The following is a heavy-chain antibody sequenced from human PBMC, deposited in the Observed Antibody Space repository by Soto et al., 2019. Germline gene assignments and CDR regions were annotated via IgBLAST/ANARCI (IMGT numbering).Heavy chain of an antibody. CDR1: GFTFSSYW. V-gene: IGHV3-74*03. CDR3: ARVETCSSTSCYSVFDY. Sequence: EVQLVESGGGLVQPGGSLRLSFAASGFTFSSYWMHCVRQAPGKGLVWVSRINSDGSSTTYADSVKGRFTISRDNAKNTLYLQMNRLRAEDTAVYYCARVETCSSTSCYSVFDYWGQGTLVTVSS. D-gene: IGHD2-2*01. CDR2: INSDGSST. J-gene: IGHJ4*02.